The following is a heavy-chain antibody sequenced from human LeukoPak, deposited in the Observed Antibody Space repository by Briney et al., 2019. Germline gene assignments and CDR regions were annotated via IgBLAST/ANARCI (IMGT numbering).Heavy chain of an antibody. CDR1: GYTFTGYY. V-gene: IGHV1-69*06. J-gene: IGHJ6*03. CDR2: IIPIFGTA. D-gene: IGHD1-1*01. CDR3: ARDGNAHSHYYYYMDV. Sequence: ASVKVSCKASGYTFTGYYMHWVRQAPGQGLEWMGRIIPIFGTANYAQKFQGRVTITADKSTSTAYMELSSLRSEDTAVYYCARDGNAHSHYYYYMDVWGKGTTVTVSS.